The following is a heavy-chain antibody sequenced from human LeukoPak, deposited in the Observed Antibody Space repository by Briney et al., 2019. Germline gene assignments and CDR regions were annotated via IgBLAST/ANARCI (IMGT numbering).Heavy chain of an antibody. V-gene: IGHV4-34*01. CDR3: ATYTEDYSGPAFAP. D-gene: IGHD3-16*01. Sequence: SETLSLTCAVYGGSFTKHQWSWIRQPPGKGLEWIGAINDGGSTNYNPSLKSRVTISVDTSNNQFSLKLSSVTAADTAVYYCATYTEDYSGPAFAPWGQGTLVIVSS. CDR1: GGSFTKHQ. CDR2: INDGGST. J-gene: IGHJ5*02.